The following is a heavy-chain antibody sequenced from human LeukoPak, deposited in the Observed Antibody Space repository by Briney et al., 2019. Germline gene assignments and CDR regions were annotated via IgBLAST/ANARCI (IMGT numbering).Heavy chain of an antibody. J-gene: IGHJ6*04. D-gene: IGHD5-18*01. Sequence: PGGSLRLSCAASGFTFSSYWMNWVRQTPGKGLEWVANIKEDGTEQFYVDSVRGRLTISRDNAKNSLYLQMNSLRAEDTAVYYCARRGYSYGCLDVWGKGTAVTVSS. CDR1: GFTFSSYW. V-gene: IGHV3-7*01. CDR2: IKEDGTEQ. CDR3: ARRGYSYGCLDV.